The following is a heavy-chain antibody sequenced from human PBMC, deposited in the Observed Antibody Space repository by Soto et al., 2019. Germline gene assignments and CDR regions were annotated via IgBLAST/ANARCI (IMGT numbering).Heavy chain of an antibody. CDR1: GFTFSSYA. CDR3: AKGRGQNSNFDY. V-gene: IGHV3-23*01. D-gene: IGHD3-10*01. J-gene: IGHJ4*02. Sequence: EVQLLESGGGSVQPGGSLRLSCAASGFTFSSYAMHWVRRPPGKGLEWVSSISGSGGTAYYADSVKGRFSISRDSLVNTLYLQMTSLRAEDTAVYSCAKGRGQNSNFDYWGQGTLVTVSP. CDR2: ISGSGGTA.